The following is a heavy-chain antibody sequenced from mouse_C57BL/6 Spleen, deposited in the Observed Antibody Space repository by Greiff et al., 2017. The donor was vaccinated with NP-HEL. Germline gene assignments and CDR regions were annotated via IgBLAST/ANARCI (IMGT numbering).Heavy chain of an antibody. Sequence: VQLQQSGPELVKPGASVKIPCKASGYTFTDYNMDWVKQSHGKSLEWIGDINPNNGGTIYNQKFKGKATLTVDKSSSTAYMELRSLTSEDTAVYYCARSPYAHYAMDYWGQGTSVTVSS. J-gene: IGHJ4*01. CDR1: GYTFTDYN. V-gene: IGHV1-18*01. CDR3: ARSPYAHYAMDY. CDR2: INPNNGGT. D-gene: IGHD6-5*01.